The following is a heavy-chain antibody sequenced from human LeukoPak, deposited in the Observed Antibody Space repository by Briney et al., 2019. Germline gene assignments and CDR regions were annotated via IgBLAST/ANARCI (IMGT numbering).Heavy chain of an antibody. CDR2: MNPNSGNT. V-gene: IGHV1-8*01. Sequence: ASVKVSCKASGYTFTSYDINWVRQATGQGLEWMGWMNPNSGNTGYAQKFQGRVTMTRNTSISTAYMELSSLRSEDTAVYYCRTLRRTDDAFDIWGQGTMVTVSS. D-gene: IGHD1-1*01. CDR3: RTLRRTDDAFDI. CDR1: GYTFTSYD. J-gene: IGHJ3*02.